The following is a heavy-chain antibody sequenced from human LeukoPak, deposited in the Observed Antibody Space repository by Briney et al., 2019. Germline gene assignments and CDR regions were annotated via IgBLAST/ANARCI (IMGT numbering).Heavy chain of an antibody. CDR1: GFTFSSYW. Sequence: GGSLRLSCAASGFTFSSYWMSWVRQAPGKGLEWVANIKQDGSEKYYVDSVKGRFTISRDNAKNSLYLQMNSLRAEDTAVYYCARSCIAVVWELPGAFDIWGQGTMVTVSS. D-gene: IGHD6-19*01. CDR3: ARSCIAVVWELPGAFDI. CDR2: IKQDGSEK. J-gene: IGHJ3*02. V-gene: IGHV3-7*01.